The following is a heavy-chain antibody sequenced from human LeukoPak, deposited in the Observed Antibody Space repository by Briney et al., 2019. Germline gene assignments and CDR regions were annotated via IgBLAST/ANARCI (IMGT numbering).Heavy chain of an antibody. D-gene: IGHD1-20*01. J-gene: IGHJ4*02. CDR3: ARQNKRCNWNDVCFDY. CDR2: IYPGDSDS. CDR1: GYSFTSYW. V-gene: IGHV5-51*01. Sequence: GESLKISCKGSGYSFTSYWIGWVRQMPGKGLEWMGIIYPGDSDSRYSPSFQGQVTISADKSISTAYLQWSSLKASDTAMYYCARQNKRCNWNDVCFDYWGQGTLVTVSS.